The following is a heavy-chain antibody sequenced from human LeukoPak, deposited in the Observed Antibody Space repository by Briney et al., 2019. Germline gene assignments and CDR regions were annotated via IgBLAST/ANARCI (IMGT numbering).Heavy chain of an antibody. J-gene: IGHJ4*02. CDR3: ARVAEAAAFDS. CDR1: GFTFSASW. D-gene: IGHD6-13*01. V-gene: IGHV3-21*06. CDR2: ISRNSRYI. Sequence: GGSLRLSCAGSGFTFSASWMSWLRQAPGKGLEWVSSISRNSRYIYYADSMRGRFTISRDNAKNSLYLQMNSLKPEDTAVYYRARVAEAAAFDSWGQGTLVTVSS.